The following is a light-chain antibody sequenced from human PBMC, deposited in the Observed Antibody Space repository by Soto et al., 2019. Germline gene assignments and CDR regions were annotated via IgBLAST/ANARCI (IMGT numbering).Light chain of an antibody. J-gene: IGKJ4*02. V-gene: IGKV1-27*01. Sequence: DIQLTQSPSSRSASVGDRITITCRTSHDIGHYLAWYQHQPGKAPKLLIFAASTLQSGVPTRFSGRGSGTEFKLTSRSVLPEDAATYYCQKYYFTHLTFGGGTKAEIK. CDR1: HDIGHY. CDR3: QKYYFTHLT. CDR2: AAS.